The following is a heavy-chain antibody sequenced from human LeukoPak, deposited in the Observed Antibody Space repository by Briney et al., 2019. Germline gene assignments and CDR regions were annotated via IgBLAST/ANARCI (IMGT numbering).Heavy chain of an antibody. CDR3: ARVRDCSCTTCFRSRGNWFDP. D-gene: IGHD2-2*01. CDR1: EYTFTTYD. CDR2: MNPNSGNT. J-gene: IGHJ5*02. V-gene: IGHV1-8*01. Sequence: ASVKVSCKASEYTFTTYDINWVRQASGQGLEWMGWMNPNSGNTQYAQKFQGRVTMTRNTSISTAYMELSSLTSEDTAVYYCARVRDCSCTTCFRSRGNWFDPWGQGTLVIVSS.